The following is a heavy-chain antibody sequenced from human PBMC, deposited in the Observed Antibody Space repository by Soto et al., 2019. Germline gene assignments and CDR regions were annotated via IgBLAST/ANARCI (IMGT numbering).Heavy chain of an antibody. D-gene: IGHD3-3*01. Sequence: GGALRLSCSASGFTLSSYAMSWVRQAPGKGLEWVSAISGSGGRTYYADSVKGRFTISRDNSQNTLYLQMNSLIAEDTAVYYCAKNPFLEWFNWFDPWGQGTLVPVSS. CDR3: AKNPFLEWFNWFDP. CDR1: GFTLSSYA. J-gene: IGHJ5*02. CDR2: ISGSGGRT. V-gene: IGHV3-23*01.